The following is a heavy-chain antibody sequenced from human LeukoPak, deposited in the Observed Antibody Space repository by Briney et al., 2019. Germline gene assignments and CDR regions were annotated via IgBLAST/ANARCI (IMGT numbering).Heavy chain of an antibody. CDR1: GGSISSYY. V-gene: IGHV4-59*08. Sequence: PSETLSLTCTVSGGSISSYYWSWIRQPPGKGLEWIGYIYYSGSTNYNPSLKSRVTISVDTSKNQFSLKLSSVTAADTAVYYCARHVPSSLFVSPRAGFDYWGQGTLVTVSS. J-gene: IGHJ4*02. D-gene: IGHD3-10*02. CDR2: IYYSGST. CDR3: ARHVPSSLFVSPRAGFDY.